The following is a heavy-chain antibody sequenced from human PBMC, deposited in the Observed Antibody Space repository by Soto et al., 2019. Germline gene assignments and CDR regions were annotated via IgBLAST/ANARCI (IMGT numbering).Heavy chain of an antibody. D-gene: IGHD6-19*01. V-gene: IGHV4-59*12. Sequence: SETLSLTCTISGSSLSSYLWNLIRPDPGKGLEWMEYIYYSGSTYYSPSLKSRVTISVDTSKNQFSLKLSSVTAADTAVYYCASSPEWLDKRWFDPWGQGTLVTVS. CDR3: ASSPEWLDKRWFDP. CDR1: GSSLSSYL. J-gene: IGHJ5*02. CDR2: IYYSGST.